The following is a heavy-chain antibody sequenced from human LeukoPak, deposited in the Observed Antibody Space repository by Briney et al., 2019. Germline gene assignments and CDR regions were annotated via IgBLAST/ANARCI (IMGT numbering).Heavy chain of an antibody. CDR2: ISSSSSYI. CDR1: GFTFSSYS. D-gene: IGHD1-26*01. J-gene: IGHJ4*02. V-gene: IGHV3-21*01. Sequence: GSLRLSCAASGFTFSSYSMNWVRQAPGKGLEWVSSISSSSSYIYYADPVKGRFTISRDNAKNSLYLQMNSLRAEDTAVYYCAREGVGATANFDYWGQGTLVTVSS. CDR3: AREGVGATANFDY.